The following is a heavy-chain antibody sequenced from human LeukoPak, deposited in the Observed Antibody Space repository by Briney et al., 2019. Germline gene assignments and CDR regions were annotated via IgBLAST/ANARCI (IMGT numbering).Heavy chain of an antibody. Sequence: KPSETLSLTCAVYGGSFSGYYWSWIRQPPGKGLEWIGEINHSGSTNYNPSLKSRVTISVDTCKNQFSLKLSSVTAADTAVYYCARPGYSSGWYRVDYWGQGTLVTVSS. CDR1: GGSFSGYY. CDR2: INHSGST. J-gene: IGHJ4*02. V-gene: IGHV4-34*01. D-gene: IGHD6-19*01. CDR3: ARPGYSSGWYRVDY.